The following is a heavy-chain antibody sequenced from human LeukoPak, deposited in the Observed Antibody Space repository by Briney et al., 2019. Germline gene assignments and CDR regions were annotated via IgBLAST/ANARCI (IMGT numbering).Heavy chain of an antibody. CDR2: ISYGGST. D-gene: IGHD2-2*01. J-gene: IGHJ5*02. V-gene: IGHV4-39*01. Sequence: SETLSLTCTVSGGSIGSGTYYWAWIRQPPGKGQEWIGSISYGGSTYYNPSLKSRVTISVHTSTNQFSLKLTSGTAADTAVYYCARQSLVKYQLLLSWFDPWGQGTLVTVSS. CDR1: GGSIGSGTYY. CDR3: ARQSLVKYQLLLSWFDP.